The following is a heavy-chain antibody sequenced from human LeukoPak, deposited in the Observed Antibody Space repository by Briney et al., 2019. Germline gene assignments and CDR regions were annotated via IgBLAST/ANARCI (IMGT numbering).Heavy chain of an antibody. V-gene: IGHV3-23*01. CDR2: ISGSGGST. CDR1: GFTFSSYA. CDR3: ATNTVKAYFDY. J-gene: IGHJ4*02. D-gene: IGHD4-17*01. Sequence: GGSLRLSCAASGFTFSSYAMSCVRQAPGKGLEWVSAISGSGGSTYYADSVKGRFTISRDNSKNTLYLQMNSLRAEDTAVYYCATNTVKAYFDYWGQGTLVTVSS.